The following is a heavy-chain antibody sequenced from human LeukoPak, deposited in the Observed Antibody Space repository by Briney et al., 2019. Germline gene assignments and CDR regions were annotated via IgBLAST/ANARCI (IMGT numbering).Heavy chain of an antibody. V-gene: IGHV3-66*02. Sequence: QTGGYLRLYCVASGFTVSINYVSWVRQAPGKGLEWVSVIYSGGSTYYGDSVKGRFTISRDNSKNTQYLQMNSLRPEDTAGYYCARDVYSSGWYGGFDCWGQGTLVTVSS. CDR3: ARDVYSSGWYGGFDC. D-gene: IGHD6-19*01. CDR1: GFTVSINY. J-gene: IGHJ4*02. CDR2: IYSGGST.